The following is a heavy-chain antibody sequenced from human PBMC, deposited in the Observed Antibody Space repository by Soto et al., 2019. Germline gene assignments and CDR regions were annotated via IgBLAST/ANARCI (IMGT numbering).Heavy chain of an antibody. CDR1: GFSFSSYA. Sequence: EVQLLESGGGLVQPGGSLRLSCAASGFSFSSYAMSWVRQAPGKGLEWVSAISGRGGSTYYADSVKGRFTISRDNSKKTLYLQMNSLRAEDTAVYYCAKDPNSSGWYWYFDYWGQGTLVTVSS. V-gene: IGHV3-23*01. CDR3: AKDPNSSGWYWYFDY. D-gene: IGHD6-19*01. CDR2: ISGRGGST. J-gene: IGHJ4*02.